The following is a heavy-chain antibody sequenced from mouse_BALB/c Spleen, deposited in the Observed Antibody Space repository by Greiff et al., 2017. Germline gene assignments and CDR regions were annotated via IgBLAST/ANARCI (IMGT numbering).Heavy chain of an antibody. D-gene: IGHD2-4*01. CDR2: ISSGGSYT. Sequence: EVKLVESGGGLVKPGGSLKLSCAASGFTFSSYAMSWVRQTPEKRLEWVATISSGGSYTYYPDSVKGRFTISRDNAKNTLYLQMSSLRSEDTAMYYCARQTMIYAMDYWGQGTSVTVSS. V-gene: IGHV5-9-3*01. J-gene: IGHJ4*01. CDR3: ARQTMIYAMDY. CDR1: GFTFSSYA.